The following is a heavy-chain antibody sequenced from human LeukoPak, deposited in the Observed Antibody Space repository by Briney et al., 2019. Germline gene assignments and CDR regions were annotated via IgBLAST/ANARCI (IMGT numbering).Heavy chain of an antibody. CDR1: GFTFSTYA. V-gene: IGHV3-30*01. D-gene: IGHD4-17*01. Sequence: GGSLRLSCAASGFTFSTYAMHWVCQAPGAGLERVSVISYAGSNKYYADSVKGRFTISRDNSNTTLSLQMDSLRGEDTAVYYCARVLMEYGEYAGPFDFWGQGTLVTVSS. CDR2: ISYAGSNK. J-gene: IGHJ4*02. CDR3: ARVLMEYGEYAGPFDF.